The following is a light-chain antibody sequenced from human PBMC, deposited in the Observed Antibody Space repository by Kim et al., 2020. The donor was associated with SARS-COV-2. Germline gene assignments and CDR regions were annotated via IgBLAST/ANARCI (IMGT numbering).Light chain of an antibody. CDR1: SNNVGNRG. CDR2: RNN. CDR3: STWDSSLSAVV. Sequence: RQTATLTCTGNSNNVGNRGAAWLQQHQGHPPKPLSYRNNNRPSGISERFSASRSGNTASLTIIGLQPEDEADYFCSTWDSSLSAVVFGGGTQLTVL. V-gene: IGLV10-54*01. J-gene: IGLJ2*01.